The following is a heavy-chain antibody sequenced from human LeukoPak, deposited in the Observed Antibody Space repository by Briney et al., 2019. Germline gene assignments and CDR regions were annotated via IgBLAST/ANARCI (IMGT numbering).Heavy chain of an antibody. CDR3: ARGTTVTTCWFDP. Sequence: GGSLRLSCAASGFTFSSYSMNWVRQAPGKGLEWVSSISSSSSYIYYADSVKGRFTISRDNAKNSLYLQMNSPRAEDTAVYYCARGTTVTTCWFDPWGQGTLVTVSS. V-gene: IGHV3-21*01. J-gene: IGHJ5*02. D-gene: IGHD4-17*01. CDR1: GFTFSSYS. CDR2: ISSSSSYI.